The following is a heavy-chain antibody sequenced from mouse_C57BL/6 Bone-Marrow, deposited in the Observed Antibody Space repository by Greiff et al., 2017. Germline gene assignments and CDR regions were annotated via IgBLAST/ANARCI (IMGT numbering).Heavy chain of an antibody. CDR3: ARPSYCNRWYCDV. CDR1: GYTFTSYW. CDR2: IYPGSGST. Sequence: QVHVKQPGAELVKPGASVKMSCKASGYTFTSYWITWVKQRPGQGLEWIGDIYPGSGSTNYNEKFKSKATLTVDTSSSTAYMQRSSLTSEDAAVSYCARPSYCNRWYCDVWGTGTTVTVSA. D-gene: IGHD2-10*01. V-gene: IGHV1-55*01. J-gene: IGHJ1*03.